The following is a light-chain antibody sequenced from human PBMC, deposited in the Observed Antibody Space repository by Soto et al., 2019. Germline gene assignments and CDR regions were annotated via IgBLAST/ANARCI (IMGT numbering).Light chain of an antibody. J-gene: IGKJ1*01. Sequence: IVLTQSPGTLSLSPGERATLSCRASQSVSSSYLASYQQKPGQAPRLLIYGASSRATGIPDRFSGSGSGTDFTLTISRLEPEDVAVYYCQQYGSSPRTFGQGTKVEIK. CDR1: QSVSSSY. V-gene: IGKV3-20*01. CDR2: GAS. CDR3: QQYGSSPRT.